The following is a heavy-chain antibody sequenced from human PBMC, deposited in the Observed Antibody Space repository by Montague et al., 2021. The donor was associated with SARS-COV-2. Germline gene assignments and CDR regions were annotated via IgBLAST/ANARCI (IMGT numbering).Heavy chain of an antibody. Sequence: SETLSLTCTVSGGSISSTTYRWGWIRQPPGKGLEWIGFISYSGTTFYNPSLKSRISMYVDTPKSQFSLNLTSVTAADTAVYFCARHYGSSLDSWGQGILVAGSS. V-gene: IGHV4-39*01. J-gene: IGHJ4*02. D-gene: IGHD4-17*01. CDR3: ARHYGSSLDS. CDR1: GGSISSTTYR. CDR2: ISYSGTT.